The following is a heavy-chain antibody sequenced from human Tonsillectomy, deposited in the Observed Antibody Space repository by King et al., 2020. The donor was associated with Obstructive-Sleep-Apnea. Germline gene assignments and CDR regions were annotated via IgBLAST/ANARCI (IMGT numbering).Heavy chain of an antibody. CDR3: AHTGVSYYYGAGNSYTFAY. CDR1: GFSLSSSGVG. J-gene: IGHJ4*02. V-gene: IGHV2-5*01. Sequence: TLKESGPTLVEPTQTLTLTCAFSGFSLSSSGVGVGWIRQPPGKALEWLSLIFGNDDKRYSPSLKSRGTITKDTSKNQVVRTMTNMDPVDTATYYCAHTGVSYYYGAGNSYTFAYWGQGTLVTVSS. D-gene: IGHD3-10*01. CDR2: IFGNDDK.